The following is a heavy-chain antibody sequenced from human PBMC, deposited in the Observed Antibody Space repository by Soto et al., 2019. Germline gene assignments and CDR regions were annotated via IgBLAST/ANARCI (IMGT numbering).Heavy chain of an antibody. J-gene: IGHJ4*02. V-gene: IGHV4-30-2*01. D-gene: IGHD4-4*01. Sequence: QVQRQESGSGLVKPSQSLSLTCAVSGGPISSGGYSWSWIRQPPGKGLEWIGYIYHSGSTYYNPSLKSRVTISVDRSKTQFSLKLSSVTAADTAVYYCARGMTTVTTIDYWGQGTLVTVSS. CDR3: ARGMTTVTTIDY. CDR2: IYHSGST. CDR1: GGPISSGGYS.